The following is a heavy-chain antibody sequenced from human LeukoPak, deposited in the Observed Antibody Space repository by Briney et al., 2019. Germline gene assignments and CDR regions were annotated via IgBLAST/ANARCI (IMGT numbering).Heavy chain of an antibody. V-gene: IGHV3-23*01. Sequence: GGSLRLSCAASGFTFSSYAMSWVRQAPGKGLEWVSAISGSGGSTYYADSVKGRFTISRDNSKNTLYLQMNSLRAEDTAVYYCVRNPVRTYYFDYWGQGTLVTVSS. D-gene: IGHD1-14*01. J-gene: IGHJ4*02. CDR2: ISGSGGST. CDR3: VRNPVRTYYFDY. CDR1: GFTFSSYA.